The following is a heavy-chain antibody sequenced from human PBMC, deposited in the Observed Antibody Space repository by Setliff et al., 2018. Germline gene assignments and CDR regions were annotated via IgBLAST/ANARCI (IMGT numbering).Heavy chain of an antibody. J-gene: IGHJ4*02. CDR1: GFTFSTYW. Sequence: SLRLSCAASGFTFSTYWMSWVRQAPGKGLEWVANIKQDGSEKYYVDSVKGRFSISRDNAKNSLYLQMNSLRAEDTAVYYCAKRGPYCSGGTCHYYFDYWGQGTLVTVSS. V-gene: IGHV3-7*01. CDR3: AKRGPYCSGGTCHYYFDY. D-gene: IGHD2-15*01. CDR2: IKQDGSEK.